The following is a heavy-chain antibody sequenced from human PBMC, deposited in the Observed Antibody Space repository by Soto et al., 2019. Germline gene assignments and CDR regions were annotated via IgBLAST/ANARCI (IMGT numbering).Heavy chain of an antibody. CDR1: GGPXTTYA. V-gene: IGHV1-69*13. J-gene: IGHJ3*02. D-gene: IGHD5-18*01. Sequence: SXKVSIMASGGPXTTYAMSWVRQSPGQGLEWMGWILHIFGTANYAQKFQGRVTITADDSTRRVYMELSSLRYEDTAVYYCAREGETAMVKGSDAFDIWGRGTMVTVSS. CDR2: ILHIFGTA. CDR3: AREGETAMVKGSDAFDI.